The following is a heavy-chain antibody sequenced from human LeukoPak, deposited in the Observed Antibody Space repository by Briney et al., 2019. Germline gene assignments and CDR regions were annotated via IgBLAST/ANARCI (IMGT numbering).Heavy chain of an antibody. CDR2: INPSGGST. Sequence: ASVKVSCKASGYTFTSYYMHWVRQAPGQGLESMGIINPSGGSTSYAQKFQGRVTMTRDTSTSTVYMELSSLRSEDTAVYYCARAYGSGSYTLLFFDYWGQGTLVTVSS. CDR3: ARAYGSGSYTLLFFDY. CDR1: GYTFTSYY. D-gene: IGHD3-10*01. V-gene: IGHV1-46*01. J-gene: IGHJ4*02.